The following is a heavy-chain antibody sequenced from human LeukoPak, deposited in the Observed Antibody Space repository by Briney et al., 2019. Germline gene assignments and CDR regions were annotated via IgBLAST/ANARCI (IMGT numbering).Heavy chain of an antibody. CDR3: ARDLSNFAFDI. CDR1: GFTFSSYW. D-gene: IGHD4-11*01. CDR2: ITGNGGAT. J-gene: IGHJ3*02. Sequence: GGSLRLSCAASGFTFSSYWMSWVRQAPGKGLEWVSGITGNGGATYYADSVRGRFTISRDNSKNTLYVQMNSVTAEDTAVYYCARDLSNFAFDIRGRGTMVTVSS. V-gene: IGHV3-23*01.